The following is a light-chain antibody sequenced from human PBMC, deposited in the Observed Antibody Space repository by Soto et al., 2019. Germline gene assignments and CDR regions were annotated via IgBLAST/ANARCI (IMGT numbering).Light chain of an antibody. Sequence: QSVLTQPPSASGSPGQSVTISCSGTSSDVGGYNYVSWHQQHPGKAPKLMIYEVSKRPSGVPDRFSGSKSGNTASLIVSWLQAEDEADYYCKSYAGSNNFVFGTGTKVTVL. CDR1: SSDVGGYNY. V-gene: IGLV2-8*01. CDR3: KSYAGSNNFV. J-gene: IGLJ1*01. CDR2: EVS.